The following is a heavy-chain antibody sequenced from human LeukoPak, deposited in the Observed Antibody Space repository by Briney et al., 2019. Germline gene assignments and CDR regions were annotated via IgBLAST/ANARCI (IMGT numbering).Heavy chain of an antibody. CDR2: INHSGST. V-gene: IGHV4-34*01. CDR1: GGSFSGYY. J-gene: IGHJ6*02. Sequence: PSETLSLTCAVYGGSFSGYYWSWIRQPPGKGLEWIGEINHSGSTNYNPSFKSRVTISVDTSKNQFSLKLSSVTAADTAVYYCARLPGYSNYYYYGMDVWGQGTTVTISS. CDR3: ARLPGYSNYYYYGMDV. D-gene: IGHD4-4*01.